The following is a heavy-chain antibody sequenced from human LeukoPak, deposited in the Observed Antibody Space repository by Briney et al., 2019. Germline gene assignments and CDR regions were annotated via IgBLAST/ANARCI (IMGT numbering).Heavy chain of an antibody. V-gene: IGHV3-30*02. Sequence: GGSLRLSCAASGFTFSNYGMHWVRQAPGRGLEWVTFIQYDGSKKYYADSVKGRFIISRDNSKNTLYLDMNSLRAEDTAVYYCAKAGASSDFDYWGQGNLVIVSS. D-gene: IGHD1-14*01. CDR1: GFTFSNYG. CDR2: IQYDGSKK. J-gene: IGHJ4*01. CDR3: AKAGASSDFDY.